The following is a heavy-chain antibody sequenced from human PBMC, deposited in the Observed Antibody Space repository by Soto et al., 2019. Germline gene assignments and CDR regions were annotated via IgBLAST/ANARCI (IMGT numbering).Heavy chain of an antibody. V-gene: IGHV1-69*13. D-gene: IGHD3-3*01. CDR1: GGTFSSYA. CDR3: ASSWVDFGVVIYSSGMDV. Sequence: SVKVSCKASGGTFSSYAISWVRQAPGQGLEWMGGIIPIFGTANYAQKFQGRVTITADGSTSTAYMELSSLRSEDTAVYYCASSWVDFGVVIYSSGMDVWGQGTTVTVSS. CDR2: IIPIFGTA. J-gene: IGHJ6*02.